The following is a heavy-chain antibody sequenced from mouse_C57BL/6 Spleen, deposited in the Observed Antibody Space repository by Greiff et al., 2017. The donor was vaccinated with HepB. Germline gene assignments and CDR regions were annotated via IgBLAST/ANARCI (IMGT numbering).Heavy chain of an antibody. CDR2: ISSGSSTI. D-gene: IGHD1-1*01. Sequence: EVKLVESGGGLVKPGGSLKLSCAASGFTFSDYGMHWVRQAPEKGLEWVAYISSGSSTIYYADTVKGRFTISRDNAKNTLFLQMTSLRSEDTAMYDCARRDYYGSSGYFDVWGTRTTVTVAS. J-gene: IGHJ1*03. V-gene: IGHV5-17*01. CDR3: ARRDYYGSSGYFDV. CDR1: GFTFSDYG.